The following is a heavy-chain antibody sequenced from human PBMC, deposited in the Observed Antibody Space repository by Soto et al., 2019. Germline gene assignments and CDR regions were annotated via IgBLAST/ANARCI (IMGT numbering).Heavy chain of an antibody. V-gene: IGHV3-30-3*01. J-gene: IGHJ2*01. D-gene: IGHD2-21*02. Sequence: QVQLVESGGGVVQPGRSLRLSCAASGFTFSSYAMHWVRQAPGKGLEWVAVISTDGSKKYYADSVKGRFTISRDNSKNPVYVQMNSLRAEDTAVYYCARDAGYCGGDCYGPLKGYFDLWGHGTLVTVSS. CDR2: ISTDGSKK. CDR3: ARDAGYCGGDCYGPLKGYFDL. CDR1: GFTFSSYA.